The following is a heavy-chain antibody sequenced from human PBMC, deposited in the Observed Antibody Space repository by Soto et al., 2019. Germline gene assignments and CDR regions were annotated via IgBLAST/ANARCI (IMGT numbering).Heavy chain of an antibody. CDR3: ASAGGNSRAFDI. J-gene: IGHJ3*02. D-gene: IGHD2-21*02. CDR2: IYHSGIT. CDR1: YDSISSSSW. Sequence: PSETLSLTCAVSYDSISSSSWWNWVRQPPGKGLEWIGEIYHSGITNYNPSLKSRVTLSVDKSKNQFSLKLSSVTAADTAVYYCASAGGNSRAFDIWGQGTMVTVS. V-gene: IGHV4-4*02.